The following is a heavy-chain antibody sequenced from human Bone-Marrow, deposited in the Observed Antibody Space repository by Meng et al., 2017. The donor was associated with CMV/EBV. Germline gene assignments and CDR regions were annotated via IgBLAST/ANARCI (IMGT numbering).Heavy chain of an antibody. D-gene: IGHD3-3*01. CDR1: GFTFSDYY. CDR3: AKVEKGTIFGVVITKHYGMDV. Sequence: GGSLRLSCAASGFTFSDYYMSWIRQAPGKGLEWVAYISRSGTTIYYRDSVKGRFTISRDNAKNSLYLQMNNLRGDDAAVYYCAKVEKGTIFGVVITKHYGMDVWGQGNTVNVYS. CDR2: ISRSGTTI. J-gene: IGHJ6*02. V-gene: IGHV3-11*01.